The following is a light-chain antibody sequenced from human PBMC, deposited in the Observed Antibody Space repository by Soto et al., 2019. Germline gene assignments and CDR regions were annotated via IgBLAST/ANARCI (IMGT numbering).Light chain of an antibody. Sequence: IQMTQPPATLSAFVGDMATITCRASQRTSGWLAWYQQKPGKAPKLLIYAASSLQSGVPSRFSGSGSGTDFTLTISSLQPEDFATYYCQQSYSTSITCGQGTQREIK. CDR1: QRTSGW. V-gene: IGKV1-39*01. CDR3: QQSYSTSIT. J-gene: IGKJ5*01. CDR2: AAS.